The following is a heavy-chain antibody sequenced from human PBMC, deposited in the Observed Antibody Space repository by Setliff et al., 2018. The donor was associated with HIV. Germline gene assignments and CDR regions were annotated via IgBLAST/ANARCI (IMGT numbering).Heavy chain of an antibody. J-gene: IGHJ4*02. CDR1: GFTFSNAY. Sequence: PGGSLRLSCAASGFTFSNAYMTWVRQAPGKGLEWVGQIKTKTDGETTDYAAPVEGRFTISRDDSKNTVFLQMNSLRAEDTAVYYCARDEGFFDYWGQGTLVTVSS. CDR2: IKTKTDGETT. CDR3: ARDEGFFDY. V-gene: IGHV3-15*01.